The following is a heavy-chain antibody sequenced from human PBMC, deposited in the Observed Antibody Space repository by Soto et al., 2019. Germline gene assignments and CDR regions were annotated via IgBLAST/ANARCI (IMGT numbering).Heavy chain of an antibody. CDR1: GGSISSGGYF. J-gene: IGHJ5*02. CDR2: IYHSGTS. V-gene: IGHV4-30-2*01. Sequence: SETLSLTCAVSGGSISSGGYFWSWIRQPPGKGLEWIGYIYHSGTSYYNPSLKSRVTISVDRSKNQFSLNLSSVTAADTAVYYCARGLGPWGQGTLVTVS. CDR3: ARGLGP. D-gene: IGHD3-10*01.